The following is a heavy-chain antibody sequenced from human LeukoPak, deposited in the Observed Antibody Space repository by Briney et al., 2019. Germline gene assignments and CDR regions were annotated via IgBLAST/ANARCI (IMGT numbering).Heavy chain of an antibody. J-gene: IGHJ5*02. V-gene: IGHV4-34*01. CDR2: INHSGST. CDR3: ARVRGGGIRYCSSTSCRTGWFDP. Sequence: SETLSLTCTVSGGSISSYYWSWIRQPAGKGLEWIGEINHSGSTNYNPSLKSRVTISVDTSKNQFSLKLSSVTAADTAVYYCARVRGGGIRYCSSTSCRTGWFDPWGQGSLVTVSS. CDR1: GGSISSYY. D-gene: IGHD2-2*01.